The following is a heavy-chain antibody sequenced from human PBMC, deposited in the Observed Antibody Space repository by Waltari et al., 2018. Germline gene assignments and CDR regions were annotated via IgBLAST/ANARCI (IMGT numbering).Heavy chain of an antibody. CDR3: ARHFGDCSSTSCLYYYYYYGMDV. J-gene: IGHJ6*02. V-gene: IGHV5-51*01. CDR2: NYPGDSDT. Sequence: EVQLVQSGADVNKPGESLEISCKVSGYRFTHYLIGGVPQMPAKGLGCMGINYPGDSDTRDSPSCQGKVTISADKSISTAYLQWSSLKASDTAMYYCARHFGDCSSTSCLYYYYYYGMDVWGQGTTVTVSS. CDR1: GYRFTHYL. D-gene: IGHD2-2*01.